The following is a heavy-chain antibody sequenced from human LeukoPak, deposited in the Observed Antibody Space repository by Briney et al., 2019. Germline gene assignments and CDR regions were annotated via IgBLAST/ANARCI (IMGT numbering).Heavy chain of an antibody. Sequence: GGSLRLSCAASGFTFSSYAMTWVRQAPGKGLEWVSSISGGAVSTYYADSVKGRFTISRDNSKNTLYLQMNSLRAEDTAIYYCASRGLYYYYMDVWGKGTTVTVSS. CDR2: ISGGAVST. CDR3: ASRGLYYYYMDV. J-gene: IGHJ6*03. CDR1: GFTFSSYA. V-gene: IGHV3-23*01.